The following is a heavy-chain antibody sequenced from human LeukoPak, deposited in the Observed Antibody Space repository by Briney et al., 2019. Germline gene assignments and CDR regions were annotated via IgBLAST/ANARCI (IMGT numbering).Heavy chain of an antibody. CDR1: GYTFTGYY. V-gene: IGHV1-2*02. Sequence: ASVKVSCKASGYTFTGYYMHWVRQAPGQGLEWMGWINPNSGGTNYAQKFQGRVTMTRDTSISTAYMELSRLRSDDTAVYYCARCSGGSCYLGFDYWGQGTLVTVSS. CDR3: ARCSGGSCYLGFDY. J-gene: IGHJ4*02. CDR2: INPNSGGT. D-gene: IGHD2-15*01.